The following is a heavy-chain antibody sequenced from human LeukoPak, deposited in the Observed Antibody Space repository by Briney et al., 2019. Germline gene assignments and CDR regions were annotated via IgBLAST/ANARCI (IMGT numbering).Heavy chain of an antibody. D-gene: IGHD1-14*01. V-gene: IGHV4-59*01. J-gene: IGHJ4*02. CDR2: IYYSGST. CDR1: GGSISSYY. CDR3: AGVGAHREPPFDY. Sequence: SETLSLTCTVSGGSISSYYWSWIRQPPGKGLEWIGYIYYSGSTNYNPSLKSRVTISVDTSKNQFSLKLSSVTAADTAVYYCAGVGAHREPPFDYWGQGTLVTVSS.